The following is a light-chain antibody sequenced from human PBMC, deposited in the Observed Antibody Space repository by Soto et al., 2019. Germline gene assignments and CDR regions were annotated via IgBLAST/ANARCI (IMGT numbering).Light chain of an antibody. CDR2: SNN. CDR1: SSNIGSNT. CDR3: AAWDDSLNAYV. J-gene: IGLJ1*01. Sequence: QSALTQPPSASGTPGQRVTIPCSGSSSNIGSNTANWYHQLPGTAPKLLIYSNNQRPSGVPDRFSGSKSGTSASLAIRGLQFEDEADYYCAAWDDSLNAYVFGSGTKVTVL. V-gene: IGLV1-44*01.